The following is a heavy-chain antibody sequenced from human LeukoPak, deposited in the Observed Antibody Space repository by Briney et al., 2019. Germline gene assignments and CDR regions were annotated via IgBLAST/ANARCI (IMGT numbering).Heavy chain of an antibody. CDR1: GGSISSGDYY. V-gene: IGHV4-30-4*01. D-gene: IGHD4-23*01. CDR3: ARDLLNEGNHLDY. CDR2: IYYSGST. Sequence: SETLSLTCTVSGGSISSGDYYWGWIRQPPGKGLEWIGYIYYSGSTYYNPSLKSRVTISVDTSKNQFSLKLSSVTAADTAVYYCARDLLNEGNHLDYWGQGTLVTVSS. J-gene: IGHJ4*02.